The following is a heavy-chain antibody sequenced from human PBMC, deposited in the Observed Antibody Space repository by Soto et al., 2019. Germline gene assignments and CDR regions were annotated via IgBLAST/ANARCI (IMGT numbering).Heavy chain of an antibody. J-gene: IGHJ3*02. CDR2: IKSDGSST. CDR3: ATRSSLRPFDI. V-gene: IGHV3-74*01. CDR1: AFSFSRYW. Sequence: EVQLVESGGGLVQPGGSLRLSCAASAFSFSRYWMHWVRHAPGKGLVWVSRIKSDGSSTTYADSVKGRFTISRDNAKNTLYLQMNSLRAEHTAVYYCATRSSLRPFDIWGQGTMVTVSS. D-gene: IGHD3-10*01.